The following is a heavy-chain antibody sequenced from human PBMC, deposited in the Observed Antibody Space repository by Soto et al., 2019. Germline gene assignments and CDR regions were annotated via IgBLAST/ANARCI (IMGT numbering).Heavy chain of an antibody. Sequence: GGSLRLSCADSGFSFSTNSMSWVRQTPGKGLEWVSAITATGDRTYYADSVTGRFTISRDNSKKTHYLQMTSLRAEDTAMYYCATMNGYFEYWGQGTPVTVSS. CDR3: ATMNGYFEY. CDR2: ITATGDRT. D-gene: IGHD3-22*01. CDR1: GFSFSTNS. J-gene: IGHJ4*02. V-gene: IGHV3-23*01.